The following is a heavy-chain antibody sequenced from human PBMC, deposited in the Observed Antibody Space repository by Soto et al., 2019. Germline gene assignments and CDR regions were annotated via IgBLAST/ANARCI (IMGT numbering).Heavy chain of an antibody. Sequence: QVQLVESGGGVVQPGRSLRLSCAASGFIFSNYGMHWVRQAPGKGLEWVAVISYDGKVQYYADSVKGRFTVSRDNSKNTLNLQMNSLKTEDTAVYFCAKETQFCVSGSTDYWGQGTLVTVSS. V-gene: IGHV3-30*18. J-gene: IGHJ4*02. CDR2: ISYDGKVQ. D-gene: IGHD3-10*01. CDR1: GFIFSNYG. CDR3: AKETQFCVSGSTDY.